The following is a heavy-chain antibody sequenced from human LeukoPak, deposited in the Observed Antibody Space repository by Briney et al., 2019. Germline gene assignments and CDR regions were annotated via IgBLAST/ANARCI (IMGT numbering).Heavy chain of an antibody. CDR3: ATDRERAFDI. CDR2: IYYTGST. V-gene: IGHV4-59*11. Sequence: SETLSLTCIVSGGSITSHYWSWIRQPPGKGLEWIGCIYYTGSTNYNSSLKSRVTISVDTSKNRFSLKLGSVTAADTAVYYCATDRERAFDIWGQGTMVTVSS. J-gene: IGHJ3*02. CDR1: GGSITSHY. D-gene: IGHD1-1*01.